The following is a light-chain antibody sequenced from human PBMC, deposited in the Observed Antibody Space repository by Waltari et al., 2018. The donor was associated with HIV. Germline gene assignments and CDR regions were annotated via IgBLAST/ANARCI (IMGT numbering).Light chain of an antibody. V-gene: IGLV2-14*03. J-gene: IGLJ2*01. CDR1: RSDVGGYTH. Sequence: QSALTQPASVSGSPGQSITISCTGTRSDVGGYTHVSWYQQHPGKAPKLMIYDVSNRPSGFSNRFSGSKSGNTASLTISGLQAEDEADYYCSSYTSSSALYVVFGGGTKLTVL. CDR2: DVS. CDR3: SSYTSSSALYVV.